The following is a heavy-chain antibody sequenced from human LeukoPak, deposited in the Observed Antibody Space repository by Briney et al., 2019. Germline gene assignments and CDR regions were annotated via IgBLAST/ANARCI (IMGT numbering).Heavy chain of an antibody. J-gene: IGHJ5*02. Sequence: PSETLSLTCTASGGSISSGDYYWSWIRQPPGKGLEWIGYIYYSGSTYYNPSLKSRVTISVDTSKNQFSLNLRSVTAADTAVYYCARHGSVRSPLGPWGQGTLVTVSS. V-gene: IGHV4-30-4*01. CDR2: IYYSGST. CDR1: GGSISSGDYY. D-gene: IGHD3-10*01. CDR3: ARHGSVRSPLGP.